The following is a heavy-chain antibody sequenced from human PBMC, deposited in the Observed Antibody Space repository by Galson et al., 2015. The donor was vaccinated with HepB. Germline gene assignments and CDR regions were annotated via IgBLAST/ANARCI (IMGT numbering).Heavy chain of an antibody. V-gene: IGHV3-52*01. CDR3: ARGNGDSHDY. CDR2: IKCDGSEK. CDR1: GFTFSSSW. D-gene: IGHD4-17*01. Sequence: SLRLSCAASGFTFSSSWMHWVCQAPEKGQEWVADIKCDGSEKYYVDSVKGRLTISRDNANNSLYLELSSLRAEDTALYYCARGNGDSHDYWGQGTLVTVSS. J-gene: IGHJ4*02.